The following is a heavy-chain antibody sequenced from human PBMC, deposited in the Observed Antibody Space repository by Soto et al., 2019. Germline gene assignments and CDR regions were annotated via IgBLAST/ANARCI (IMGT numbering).Heavy chain of an antibody. J-gene: IGHJ4*02. CDR1: GFTFSSYA. CDR2: ISGSGGST. V-gene: IGHV3-23*01. CDR3: AKSLRGVIIDFDY. D-gene: IGHD3-10*01. Sequence: GGSLRLSCAASGFTFSSYAMSWVRQAPGKGLEWVSTISGSGGSTHYADSVKGRFTISRDNSKNTLYLQMNSLRAEDTAVYYCAKSLRGVIIDFDYWGQGTLVTVSS.